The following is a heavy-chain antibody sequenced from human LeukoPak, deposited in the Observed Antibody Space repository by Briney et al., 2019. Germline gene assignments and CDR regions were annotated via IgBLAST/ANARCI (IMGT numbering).Heavy chain of an antibody. V-gene: IGHV5-51*01. CDR3: ARRRVAGYRAIGAFDI. J-gene: IGHJ3*02. CDR1: GYSFTSYW. Sequence: GESLKISCKGSGYSFTSYWIGWVRQMPGKGLEWMGIIYPGDSDTRYSPSFQGQVTISADKSISTAYLQWSSLKASDTAMYYCARRRVAGYRAIGAFDIWGQGTMVTVSS. D-gene: IGHD6-19*01. CDR2: IYPGDSDT.